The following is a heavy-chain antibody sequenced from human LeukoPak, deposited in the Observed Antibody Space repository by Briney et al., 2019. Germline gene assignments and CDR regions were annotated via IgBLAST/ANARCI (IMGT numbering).Heavy chain of an antibody. V-gene: IGHV3-23*01. CDR3: AKAVGGPVATNAFGI. D-gene: IGHD5-12*01. CDR1: GFTFSSYA. Sequence: GGSLRLSCAASGFTFSSYAMSWVRQAPGKGLEWVSAISGSGGSTYYADSVKGRFTISRDNSKSTLYLQMNSLRAEDTAVYYCAKAVGGPVATNAFGIWGQGTMVTVSS. J-gene: IGHJ3*02. CDR2: ISGSGGST.